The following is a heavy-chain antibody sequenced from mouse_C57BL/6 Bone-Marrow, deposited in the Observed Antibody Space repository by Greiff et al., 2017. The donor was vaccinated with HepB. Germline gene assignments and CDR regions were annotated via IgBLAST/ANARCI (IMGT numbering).Heavy chain of an antibody. J-gene: IGHJ2*01. D-gene: IGHD1-2*01. CDR3: TRVGVIGVSFDY. V-gene: IGHV5-9-1*02. CDR1: GFTFSSYA. Sequence: EVQGVESGEGLVKPGGSLKLSCAASGFTFSSYALSWVRQTPEKRLEWVAYISSGGEYIDYADTVKGRFTISRDNARNTLYLQMSSLKSEDTAMYYCTRVGVIGVSFDYWGQGTTLTVSS. CDR2: ISSGGEYI.